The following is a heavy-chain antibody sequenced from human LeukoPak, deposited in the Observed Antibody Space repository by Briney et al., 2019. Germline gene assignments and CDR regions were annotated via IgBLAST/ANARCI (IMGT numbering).Heavy chain of an antibody. CDR1: GYTFTSYY. CDR3: AREDTAMGFDY. D-gene: IGHD5-18*01. Sequence: ASVKVSCKAPGYTFTSYYMHWVRQAPGQGLEWMGIINPSGGSTSYAQKFQGRVTMTRDTSTSTVYMELSSLRSEDTAVYYCAREDTAMGFDYWGQGTLVTVSS. J-gene: IGHJ4*02. V-gene: IGHV1-46*01. CDR2: INPSGGST.